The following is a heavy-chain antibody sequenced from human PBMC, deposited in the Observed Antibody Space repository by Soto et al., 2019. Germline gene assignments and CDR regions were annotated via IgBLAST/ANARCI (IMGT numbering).Heavy chain of an antibody. V-gene: IGHV1-46*01. CDR2: INPSGGI. D-gene: IGHD2-15*01. CDR1: GDTFTSYY. J-gene: IGHJ4*02. CDR3: ARVYCSGGSCYGIDY. Sequence: QVQLVQSGAEVKKPGASVKISCKASGDTFTSYYMHWVRQAPGQGLGWMGIINPSGGISYAQKFQSRVTMTRDTSTSTVYMELSSLRSEDTAVYYCARVYCSGGSCYGIDYWGQGTLVTVSS.